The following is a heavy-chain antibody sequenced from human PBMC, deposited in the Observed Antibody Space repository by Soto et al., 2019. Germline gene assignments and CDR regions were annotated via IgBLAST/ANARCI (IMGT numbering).Heavy chain of an antibody. V-gene: IGHV3-33*08. D-gene: IGHD3-3*01. CDR3: ARDPSEYDCWSGSFYYYYCMDV. CDR2: IWYDGSNK. CDR1: GFTFSSYA. J-gene: IGHJ6*03. Sequence: WGSLRLSCAASGFTFSSYAMHWVRQAPGKGLEWVAVIWYDGSNKYYADSVKGRFTISRDNSKNTLYLQMNSLRAEDTAVYYCARDPSEYDCWSGSFYYYYCMDVWGKGTTVTVSS.